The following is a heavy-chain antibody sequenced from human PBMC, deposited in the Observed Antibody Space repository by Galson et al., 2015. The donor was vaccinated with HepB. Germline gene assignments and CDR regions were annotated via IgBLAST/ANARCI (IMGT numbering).Heavy chain of an antibody. CDR2: VVVGSDNT. J-gene: IGHJ6*02. D-gene: IGHD6-13*01. CDR3: AASTHSSSWYSLFYYYAMDV. CDR1: GFTFTSST. V-gene: IGHV1-58*02. Sequence: SCKASGFTFTSSTMQWVRQARGQRLEWIGWVVVGSDNTNYAHNFQERVTITRDMSTGTAYMELSSLRSEDTAVYYCAASTHSSSWYSLFYYYAMDVWGQGTTVTVSS.